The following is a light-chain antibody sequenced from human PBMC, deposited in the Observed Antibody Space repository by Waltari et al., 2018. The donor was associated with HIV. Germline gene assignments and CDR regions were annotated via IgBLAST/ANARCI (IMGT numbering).Light chain of an antibody. V-gene: IGKV1-39*01. CDR1: QNIYRY. Sequence: DIQMTQSPSSLSASVGDRVTLPCRESQNIYRYLHWYQQKPGMAPKLRIYAASTLRSGVPSRFSGAGSGTDFTLTISSLQLDDFATDYCQQSYTTPYTFGQGTELDIK. CDR3: QQSYTTPYT. CDR2: AAS. J-gene: IGKJ2*01.